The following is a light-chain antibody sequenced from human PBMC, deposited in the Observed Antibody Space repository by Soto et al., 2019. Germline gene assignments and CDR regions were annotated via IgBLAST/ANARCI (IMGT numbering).Light chain of an antibody. V-gene: IGKV1-8*01. CDR1: QGINSY. CDR3: QQYYSYPWT. J-gene: IGKJ1*01. CDR2: AAS. Sequence: AIRMTPSPSPLSASTGERVTLTCRASQGINSYLAWSQQRPGKAPKLLIYAASTLQSGVPSRFCGSGSGTDFTLTISCLQSEDFATYYCQQYYSYPWTFGQGT.